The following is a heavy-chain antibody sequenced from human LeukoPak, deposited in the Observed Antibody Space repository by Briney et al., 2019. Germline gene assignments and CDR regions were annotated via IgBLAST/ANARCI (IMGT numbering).Heavy chain of an antibody. V-gene: IGHV4-39*01. J-gene: IGHJ4*02. CDR3: ARALRLGEFGY. CDR2: IYYSGST. Sequence: SETLSLTCTVSGGSISSSSYYWGWIRQPPGKGLKWIGSIYYSGSTYYNPSLKSRVTISVDTSKNQFSLKLSSVTAADTAVYYCARALRLGEFGYWGQGTLVTVSS. CDR1: GGSISSSSYY. D-gene: IGHD3-16*01.